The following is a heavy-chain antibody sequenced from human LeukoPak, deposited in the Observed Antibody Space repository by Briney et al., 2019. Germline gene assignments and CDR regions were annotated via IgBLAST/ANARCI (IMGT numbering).Heavy chain of an antibody. D-gene: IGHD2-15*01. CDR1: GYTFTIYD. J-gene: IGHJ2*01. V-gene: IGHV1-8*01. CDR2: MNPISGNT. CDR3: ARPYCSGGDCLRYFDL. Sequence: GASVKVSCTASGYTFTIYDISWVRQATGQGLEWMGWMNPISGNTGYAQKFQGRVTMTRSTSISTAYMELSSLRSEDTAVYYCARPYCSGGDCLRYFDLWGRGTLITVSS.